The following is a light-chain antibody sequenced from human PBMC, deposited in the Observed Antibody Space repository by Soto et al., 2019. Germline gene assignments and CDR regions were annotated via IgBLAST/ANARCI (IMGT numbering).Light chain of an antibody. CDR3: MQALQTIT. CDR2: MGS. V-gene: IGKV2-28*01. Sequence: DIVMTQSPLSLPVTPGEPASISCRSSQSLLYTDGKHYLEWYLQKPGQSPQLLIYMGSNRASGVPDRFSGSGSGTDFTLKISRVEAEDVEVYYCMQALQTITFGQGTRLEI. J-gene: IGKJ5*01. CDR1: QSLLYTDGKHY.